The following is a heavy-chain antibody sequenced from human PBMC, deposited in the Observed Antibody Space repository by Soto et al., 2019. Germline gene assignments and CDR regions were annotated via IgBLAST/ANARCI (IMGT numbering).Heavy chain of an antibody. J-gene: IGHJ3*02. V-gene: IGHV3-30-3*01. Sequence: QVQLVESGGGVVQPGRSLRLSCAASGFTFSSFAMHWVRQAPGKGLEWVALISYDGGNKYYADSVKGRFTISRDNAKNTLYLEMNSLRDEDTAVYYCARPPGVGGAFDIWGQGTMVTVSS. CDR1: GFTFSSFA. CDR2: ISYDGGNK. CDR3: ARPPGVGGAFDI. D-gene: IGHD1-26*01.